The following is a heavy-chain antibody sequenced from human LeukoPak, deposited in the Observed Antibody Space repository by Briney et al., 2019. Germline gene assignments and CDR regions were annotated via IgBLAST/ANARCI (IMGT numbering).Heavy chain of an antibody. V-gene: IGHV1-46*01. CDR3: ARGGSNWGVRYYFDY. Sequence: ASVTVSCKASGYTFTSYYMHWVRQAPGQGLEWMGIINPSGGSTSYAQKFQGRVTMTRDTSTSTVYMELSSLRSEDTAVYYCARGGSNWGVRYYFDYWGQGTLVTVSS. J-gene: IGHJ4*02. D-gene: IGHD7-27*01. CDR2: INPSGGST. CDR1: GYTFTSYY.